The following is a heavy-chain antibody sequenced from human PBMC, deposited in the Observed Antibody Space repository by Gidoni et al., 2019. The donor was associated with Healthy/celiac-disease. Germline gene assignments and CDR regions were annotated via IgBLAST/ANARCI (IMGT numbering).Heavy chain of an antibody. CDR1: GGSISSSSYY. J-gene: IGHJ4*02. V-gene: IGHV4-39*01. CDR2: VYYSGST. D-gene: IGHD3-3*01. Sequence: QLQLQESGPGLVKPSETLSLTCTVSGGSISSSSYYWGWIRQPPGKGLEWIGSVYYSGSTYYNPSLKSRVTISVDTSKNQFSLKLSSVTAADTAVYYCASSGGLPEDFRIDYWGQGTLVTVSS. CDR3: ASSGGLPEDFRIDY.